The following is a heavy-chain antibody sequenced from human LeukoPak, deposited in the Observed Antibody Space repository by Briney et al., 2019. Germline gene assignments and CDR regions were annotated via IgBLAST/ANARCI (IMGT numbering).Heavy chain of an antibody. V-gene: IGHV1-69*05. CDR3: ARGALNYYYMDV. J-gene: IGHJ6*03. Sequence: SVKVSCKASRGTFSSYAISWVRQAPGQGLEWMGGIIPIFGTANYAQKLQGRVTITTDESTSTAYMELSSLRSEDTAVYYCARGALNYYYMDVWGKGTTVTVSS. CDR2: IIPIFGTA. CDR1: RGTFSSYA.